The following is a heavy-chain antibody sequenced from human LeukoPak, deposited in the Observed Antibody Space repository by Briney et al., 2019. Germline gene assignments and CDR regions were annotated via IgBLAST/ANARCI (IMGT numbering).Heavy chain of an antibody. Sequence: PSETLSLTCAVYGGSFSGYYWSWIRQPPGKGLEWIGEINHSGSTNYNPSLKSRVTISVDTSKNQFSLKLSSVTVADTAVYYCARGKLLNWFDPWGQGTLVTVSS. J-gene: IGHJ5*02. D-gene: IGHD2/OR15-2a*01. CDR2: INHSGST. V-gene: IGHV4-34*01. CDR1: GGSFSGYY. CDR3: ARGKLLNWFDP.